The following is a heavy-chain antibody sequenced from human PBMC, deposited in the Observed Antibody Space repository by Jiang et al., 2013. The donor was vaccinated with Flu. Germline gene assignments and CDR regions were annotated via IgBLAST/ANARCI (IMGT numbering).Heavy chain of an antibody. J-gene: IGHJ3*02. CDR2: IYTSGST. D-gene: IGHD3-22*01. V-gene: IGHV4-4*07. CDR3: ARDSYDSSGYYQSDAFDI. Sequence: PGLVKPSETLSLTCIVSGGSISSHFYNWIRQPAGKGLEWIGRIYTSGSTNYNPSLKSRVTMSVDTSKNQFSLKLSSVTAADTAVYYCARDSYDSSGYYQSDAFDIWGQGTMVTVSS. CDR1: GGSISSHF.